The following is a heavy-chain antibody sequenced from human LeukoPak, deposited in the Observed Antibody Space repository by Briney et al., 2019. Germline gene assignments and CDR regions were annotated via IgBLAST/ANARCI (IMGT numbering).Heavy chain of an antibody. J-gene: IGHJ5*02. CDR2: IYYSGST. D-gene: IGHD1-1*01. Sequence: SETLSLTCTVSGGSISSSSYYWGWIRQPPGKGLEWIGYIYYSGSTNYNPSLKSRVTISVDTSKKQFSLKLSSVTAADTAVYYCARGWGSLDWFDPWGQGTLVTVSS. CDR3: ARGWGSLDWFDP. V-gene: IGHV4-61*05. CDR1: GGSISSSSYY.